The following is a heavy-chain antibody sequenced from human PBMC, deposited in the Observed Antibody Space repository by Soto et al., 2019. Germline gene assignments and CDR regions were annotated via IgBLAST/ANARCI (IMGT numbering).Heavy chain of an antibody. CDR3: AKDLRPGAGAFDI. CDR2: IIGAGGTI. V-gene: IGHV3-23*01. Sequence: EVQLLESGGGWVQPGGSLRLSCMASGITLNSHAMSWVRQAPGKGLEWVSIIGAGGTIYYSDSVKGRFTISKDTSKSTVYLQMNSLRADDTAVYFCAKDLRPGAGAFDIWGQGTMVTVS. CDR1: GITLNSHA. D-gene: IGHD3-10*01. J-gene: IGHJ3*02.